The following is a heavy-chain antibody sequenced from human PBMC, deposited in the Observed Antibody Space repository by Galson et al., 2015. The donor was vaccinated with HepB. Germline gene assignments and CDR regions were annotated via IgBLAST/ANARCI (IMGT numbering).Heavy chain of an antibody. CDR3: AREVVVVPAAMVGALDP. Sequence: QSGAEVKKPGESLRISCKGSGYSFTSYWISWVRQMPGKGLEWMGRIDPSDSYTNYSPSFQGHVTISADKSISTAYLQWSSLKASDTAMYYCAREVVVVPAAMVGALDPWGQGTLVTVSS. D-gene: IGHD2-2*01. J-gene: IGHJ5*02. CDR1: GYSFTSYW. CDR2: IDPSDSYT. V-gene: IGHV5-10-1*01.